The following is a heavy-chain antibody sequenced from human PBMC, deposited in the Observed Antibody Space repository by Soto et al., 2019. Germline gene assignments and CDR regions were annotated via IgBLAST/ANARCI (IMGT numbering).Heavy chain of an antibody. CDR1: GGTFSSYA. J-gene: IGHJ3*02. CDR2: IIPIFGTA. D-gene: IGHD3-22*01. Sequence: QVQLVQSGAEVKKPGSSVKVSCKASGGTFSSYAISWVRQAPGQGLEWMGGIIPIFGTANYAKKFQGRVTITADEPTSTAYMEMSSLRSEDTAVYYCARTKYYYDSSGPGNDAFDIWGQGTMVTVSS. CDR3: ARTKYYYDSSGPGNDAFDI. V-gene: IGHV1-69*01.